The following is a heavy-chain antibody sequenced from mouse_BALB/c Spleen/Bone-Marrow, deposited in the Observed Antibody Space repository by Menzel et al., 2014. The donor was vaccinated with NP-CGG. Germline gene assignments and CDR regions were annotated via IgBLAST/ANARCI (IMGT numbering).Heavy chain of an antibody. D-gene: IGHD2-4*01. Sequence: EVQGVESGGGLVKSGGSLKLSCAASGFSFNSYGMSWVRQTPEKRLEWVATISGGGSYTFYPDSVKGRFTISRDNAKNNLYLQLSSLRSEDTALYYCARHAYYDQTEVSFVYWSQGTLVTVSA. CDR3: ARHAYYDQTEVSFVY. CDR1: GFSFNSYG. J-gene: IGHJ3*01. CDR2: ISGGGSYT. V-gene: IGHV5-9-2*01.